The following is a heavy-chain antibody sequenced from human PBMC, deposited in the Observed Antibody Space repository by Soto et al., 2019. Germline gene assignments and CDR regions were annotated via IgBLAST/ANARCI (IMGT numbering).Heavy chain of an antibody. J-gene: IGHJ4*02. CDR2: ISGGGTST. CDR3: AKEYSSRKKEGYFFDY. D-gene: IGHD6-13*01. V-gene: IGHV3-23*01. CDR1: GFTFNNFG. Sequence: EVLLLESGGGLVQPGGSLRLSCAASGFTFNNFGMNWVRKAPGKGLECVSAISGGGTSTSYADSVKGRFTISRDNSKNTLYLQMNSLRADDTAVYYCAKEYSSRKKEGYFFDYWGQGTLVTVSS.